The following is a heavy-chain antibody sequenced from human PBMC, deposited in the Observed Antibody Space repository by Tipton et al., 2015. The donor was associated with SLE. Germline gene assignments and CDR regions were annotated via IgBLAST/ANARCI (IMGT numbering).Heavy chain of an antibody. CDR3: ARALDSSGLYYYFDY. CDR1: GFTFSSYA. J-gene: IGHJ4*02. CDR2: ISGSGGST. D-gene: IGHD3-22*01. Sequence: GSLRLSCAASGFTFSSYAMSWVRQAPGKGLEWVSAISGSGGSTYYADSVKGRFTISRDNPKNSLYLQMNSLSAEDTAVYYCARALDSSGLYYYFDYWGQGTLVAVSS. V-gene: IGHV3-23*01.